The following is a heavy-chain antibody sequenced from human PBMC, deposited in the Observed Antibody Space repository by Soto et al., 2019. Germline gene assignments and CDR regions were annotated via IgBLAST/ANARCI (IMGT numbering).Heavy chain of an antibody. CDR1: GFTFSSYA. D-gene: IGHD1-26*01. J-gene: IGHJ6*02. V-gene: IGHV3-23*01. Sequence: EAQLLESGGGLVQPGGSLRLSCAASGFTFSSYAMSWVRQAPGKGLEWVSAISGSGGSTYYADSVKGRFTISRDNSKNTLYLQMNSLRAEDTAVYYCAKDQVGATIYYYYGMDVWGQGTTVTVSS. CDR3: AKDQVGATIYYYYGMDV. CDR2: ISGSGGST.